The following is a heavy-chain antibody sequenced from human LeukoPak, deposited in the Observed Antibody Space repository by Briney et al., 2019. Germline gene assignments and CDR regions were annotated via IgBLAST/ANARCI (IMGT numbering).Heavy chain of an antibody. CDR2: IKDDESQK. CDR3: ARDRGGKDF. D-gene: IGHD1-1*01. Sequence: PGGSLRLSCTASGFVFSSYWMSWVRQAPGKGLEWVANIKDDESQKYYGDPVKGRFTISRDNAKKSLYLQMNSLRADDTAVYYCARDRGGKDFWGQGTLVVVSS. J-gene: IGHJ4*02. CDR1: GFVFSSYW. V-gene: IGHV3-7*03.